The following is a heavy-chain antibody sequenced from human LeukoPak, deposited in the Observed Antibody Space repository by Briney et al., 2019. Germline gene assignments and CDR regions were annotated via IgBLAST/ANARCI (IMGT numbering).Heavy chain of an antibody. CDR2: IHHSGST. Sequence: SETLSLTCAVSGGSINSRNWWSWVRQPPGKGLEWIGEIHHSGSTNYNPSLKSRVTISVDKSKNQFSLNLSSVTAADTAVYYCARGGVLVRGVIRNWGQGTLVTVSS. J-gene: IGHJ4*02. CDR1: GGSINSRNW. CDR3: ARGGVLVRGVIRN. D-gene: IGHD3-10*01. V-gene: IGHV4-4*02.